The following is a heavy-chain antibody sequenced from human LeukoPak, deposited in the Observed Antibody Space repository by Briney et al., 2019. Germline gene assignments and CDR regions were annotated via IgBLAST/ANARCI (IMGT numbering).Heavy chain of an antibody. CDR3: AKAVDLATISVDI. D-gene: IGHD5-24*01. CDR1: GFTFNSYG. J-gene: IGHJ3*02. CDR2: ISGSGVDT. V-gene: IGHV3-23*01. Sequence: GGSLRLSCAASGFTFNSYGMNWVRQAPGKGLEWVSGISGSGVDTYYADSVKGRFTISSDKEEKIFYLEMNSLRGDDTAVYYNAKAVDLATISVDIWGQGTMVTVSS.